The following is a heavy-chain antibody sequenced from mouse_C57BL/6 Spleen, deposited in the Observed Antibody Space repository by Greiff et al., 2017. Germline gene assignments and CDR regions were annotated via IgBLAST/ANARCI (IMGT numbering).Heavy chain of an antibody. V-gene: IGHV1-82*01. J-gene: IGHJ4*01. CDR2: IYPGDGDT. CDR1: GYAFSSSW. Sequence: VQLQESGPELVKPGASVKISCKASGYAFSSSWMNWVKQRPGKGLEWIGRIYPGDGDTNYNGKFKGKATLTADKSSSTAYMQLSSLTSEDSAVYFCARVETRGIVYYAMDYWGQGTSVTVSS. CDR3: ARVETRGIVYYAMDY.